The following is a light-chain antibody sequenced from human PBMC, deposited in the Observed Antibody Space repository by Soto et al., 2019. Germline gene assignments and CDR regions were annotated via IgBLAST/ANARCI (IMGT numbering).Light chain of an antibody. CDR2: DAS. Sequence: DIQMTQSPSSLSASVGDGVTITCRASQSISSYVSWYQQKPGKAPRLLIYDASSVESGVPSRFSGSRSGTKFTLAISSLQPEDFATYYCQHYHSYPYTFGQGTKLEIK. J-gene: IGKJ2*01. V-gene: IGKV1-39*01. CDR3: QHYHSYPYT. CDR1: QSISSY.